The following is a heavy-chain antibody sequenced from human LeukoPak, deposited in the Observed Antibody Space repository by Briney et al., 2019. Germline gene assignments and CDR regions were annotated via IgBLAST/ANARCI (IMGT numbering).Heavy chain of an antibody. CDR3: ARRAGSCSGGSCEYFEY. D-gene: IGHD2-15*01. Sequence: GESLKISFKGSGCRFTSYWVGWVRQMPGKGLEWMGIIYPGDSDTRYSPYFQGQVTISADKSIRTAYLQWSSLRASDTAIYYCARRAGSCSGGSCEYFEYWGQGTLVTVSS. J-gene: IGHJ4*02. CDR1: GCRFTSYW. CDR2: IYPGDSDT. V-gene: IGHV5-51*01.